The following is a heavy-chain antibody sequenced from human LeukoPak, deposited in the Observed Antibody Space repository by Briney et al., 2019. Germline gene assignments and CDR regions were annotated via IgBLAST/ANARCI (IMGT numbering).Heavy chain of an antibody. CDR3: ARQRALGDYYYYYGMDV. Sequence: PSETLSLTCTVSGGSISSGGYYWSWIRQHPGKGLEWIGYIYYSGSTYYNPSLKSRVTISVDTSKNQFSLKLSSVTAADTAVYYCARQRALGDYYYYYGMDVWGKGTTVTVSS. CDR2: IYYSGST. D-gene: IGHD6-25*01. CDR1: GGSISSGGYY. J-gene: IGHJ6*04. V-gene: IGHV4-31*03.